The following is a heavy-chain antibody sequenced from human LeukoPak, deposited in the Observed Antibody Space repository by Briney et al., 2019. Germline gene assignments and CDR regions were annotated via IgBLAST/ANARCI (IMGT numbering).Heavy chain of an antibody. J-gene: IGHJ4*02. V-gene: IGHV3-15*04. Sequence: GGSLTLSCAASGFTFSNAWMSWVRQAPGKGLEGVGRIESKTYGGTTHYAAPVRGRFTIPRDDSKNTLYLQMNSLKTEDTAVYYCTTASSSWYSPWDYFDYWGQGTLVTVSS. CDR3: TTASSSWYSPWDYFDY. CDR2: IESKTYGGTT. D-gene: IGHD6-13*01. CDR1: GFTFSNAW.